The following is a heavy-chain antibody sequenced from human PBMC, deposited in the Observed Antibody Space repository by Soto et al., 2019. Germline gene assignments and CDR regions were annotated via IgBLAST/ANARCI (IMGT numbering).Heavy chain of an antibody. J-gene: IGHJ6*02. D-gene: IGHD3-16*01. CDR1: GGSFSGYY. CDR3: ARGSPALGGCNPHRPYYYYGMDV. CDR2: INHSGST. Sequence: SETLSLTCAVYGGSFSGYYWSWIRQPPGKGLEWIGEINHSGSTNYNPSLKSRVTISVDTSKNQFSLKLSSVTAADTAVYYCARGSPALGGCNPHRPYYYYGMDVWGQGPRSPSP. V-gene: IGHV4-34*01.